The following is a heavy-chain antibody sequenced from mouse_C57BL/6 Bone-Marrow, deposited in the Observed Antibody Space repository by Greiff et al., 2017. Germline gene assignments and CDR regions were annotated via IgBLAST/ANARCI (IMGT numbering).Heavy chain of an antibody. CDR3: ARPYYSSDWDFDV. CDR1: GYTFTSYW. D-gene: IGHD2-5*01. V-gene: IGHV1-55*01. CDR2: IYPGSGST. Sequence: QVQLKQPGAELVKPGASVKMSCKASGYTFTSYWITWVKQRPGQGLEWIGDIYPGSGSTNYNEKFKSKATLTVDTSSSTAYIQLSSLTSEDSAVYYWARPYYSSDWDFDVWGTGTTVTVSS. J-gene: IGHJ1*03.